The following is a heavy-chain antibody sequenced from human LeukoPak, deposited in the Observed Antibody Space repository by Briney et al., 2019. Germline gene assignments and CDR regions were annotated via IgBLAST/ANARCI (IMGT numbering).Heavy chain of an antibody. V-gene: IGHV5-10-1*01. CDR3: ARHGIAVAGREGNWFDP. CDR2: IDPSDSYT. CDR1: GYSFTSYW. J-gene: IGHJ5*02. D-gene: IGHD6-19*01. Sequence: GESLQISCQGSGYSFTSYWISWVRQMPGKGLEWMGRIDPSDSYTNYSPSFQGHVTISADKSISTAYLQWSSLKASDTAMYYCARHGIAVAGREGNWFDPWGQGTLVTVSS.